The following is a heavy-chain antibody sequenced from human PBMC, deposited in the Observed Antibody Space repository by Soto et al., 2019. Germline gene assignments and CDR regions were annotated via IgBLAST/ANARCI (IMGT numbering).Heavy chain of an antibody. J-gene: IGHJ4*02. Sequence: GGSLRLSCAASGFTFSSYGMHWVRQAPGKGLEWVAVIWYDGSNKYYADSVKGRFTISRDNSKNTLYLQMNSLRAEDTAVYYCARPLTGYSSSYNDYWGQGTLVTAPQ. CDR3: ARPLTGYSSSYNDY. V-gene: IGHV3-33*01. CDR1: GFTFSSYG. CDR2: IWYDGSNK. D-gene: IGHD6-13*01.